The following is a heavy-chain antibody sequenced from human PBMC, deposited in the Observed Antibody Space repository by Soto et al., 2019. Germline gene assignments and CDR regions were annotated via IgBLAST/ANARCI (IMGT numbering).Heavy chain of an antibody. D-gene: IGHD1-26*01. Sequence: QVQLQESGPGLVKPSETLSLTCTVSGGSVSNSYWGWIRQPPGKGLEWVAYVYYSGSTNYNPSLGSRVTISVDKSKNQFSLKMTSVTGADMAVYYCARGRSHEWELLVQYFDYWGQGTLVTVSS. V-gene: IGHV4-59*02. CDR3: ARGRSHEWELLVQYFDY. CDR1: GGSVSNSY. J-gene: IGHJ4*02. CDR2: VYYSGST.